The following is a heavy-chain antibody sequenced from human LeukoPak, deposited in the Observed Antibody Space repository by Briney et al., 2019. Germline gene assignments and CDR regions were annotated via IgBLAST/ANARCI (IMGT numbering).Heavy chain of an antibody. V-gene: IGHV4-34*01. D-gene: IGHD3-10*01. J-gene: IGHJ4*02. Sequence: SETLSLTCAVCGGSFSGYYWSWIRQPPGKGLEWIGEINHSGSTNYNPSLKSRVTISVDTSKNQFSLKLSSVTAADTAVYYCARQDYGSGSYYSYWGQGTLVTVSS. CDR2: INHSGST. CDR1: GGSFSGYY. CDR3: ARQDYGSGSYYSY.